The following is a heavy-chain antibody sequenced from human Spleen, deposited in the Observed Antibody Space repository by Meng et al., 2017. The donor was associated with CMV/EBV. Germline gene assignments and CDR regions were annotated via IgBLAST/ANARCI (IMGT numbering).Heavy chain of an antibody. CDR3: RITDDAFDI. J-gene: IGHJ3*02. Sequence: SVKVSCKASGYTFTGYYMHWVRQAPGQGLEWMGRIIPILGIANYAQKFQGRVTITADKSTSTAYMELSSLRSEDTAVYYCRITDDAFDIWGQGTMVTVSS. V-gene: IGHV1-69*02. CDR1: GYTFTGYY. CDR2: IIPILGIA. D-gene: IGHD1-20*01.